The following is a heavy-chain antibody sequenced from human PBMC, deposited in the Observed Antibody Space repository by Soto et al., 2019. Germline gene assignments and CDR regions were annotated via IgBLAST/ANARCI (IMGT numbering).Heavy chain of an antibody. CDR2: IYYSGST. J-gene: IGHJ5*02. Sequence: QLQLQESGPGLVKPSETLSLTCTVSGGSISSSSYYWGWIRQPPGKGLEWIGSIYYSGSTYYNPSLKSRVTISVDTSKNQFSLKLSSVTAADTAVYYCARSNVLLWFGELLVSWFDPWGQGTLVTVSS. D-gene: IGHD3-10*01. CDR3: ARSNVLLWFGELLVSWFDP. V-gene: IGHV4-39*01. CDR1: GGSISSSSYY.